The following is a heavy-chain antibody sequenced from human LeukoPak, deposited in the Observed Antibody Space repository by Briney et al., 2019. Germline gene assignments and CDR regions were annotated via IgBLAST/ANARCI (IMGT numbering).Heavy chain of an antibody. CDR1: GFTFTSYA. Sequence: GGSLRLSCAASGFTFTSYAMSWVRQTPGKGLEWVSFISDSSAGDSKYYADSVRGRFTISRDSSKSTLYLQMNSLRAEDTAVYYCTKVSTTGVGGRGYFDQWGQGTQVTVSS. J-gene: IGHJ4*02. V-gene: IGHV3-23*01. D-gene: IGHD1-1*01. CDR3: TKVSTTGVGGRGYFDQ. CDR2: ISDSSAGDSK.